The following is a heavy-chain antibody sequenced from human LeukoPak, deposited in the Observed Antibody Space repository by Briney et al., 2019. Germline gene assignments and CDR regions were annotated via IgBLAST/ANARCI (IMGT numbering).Heavy chain of an antibody. D-gene: IGHD6-13*01. CDR1: SGSISIYY. Sequence: SETLSLTCTVSSGSISIYYWSWIRQPPGKGLEWVGYIYYSGSANYNPSLKSRATISVDTSKNQFSLKLSSVTAADTAVYYCAKFSSSWSYFDYWGQGTLVTVSS. CDR3: AKFSSSWSYFDY. CDR2: IYYSGSA. V-gene: IGHV4-59*01. J-gene: IGHJ4*02.